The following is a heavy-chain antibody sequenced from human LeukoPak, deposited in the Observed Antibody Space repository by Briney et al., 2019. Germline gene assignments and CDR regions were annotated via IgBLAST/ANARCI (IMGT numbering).Heavy chain of an antibody. J-gene: IGHJ4*02. CDR1: GGSFSGYY. Sequence: PSETLSLTCAVYGGSFSGYYWSWIRQPPGKGLEWIGEINHSGSTNYNPSLKSRVTISVDTSKNQFSLKLSSVTAADTAVYYCARSKVKSYDSSGYPAYWGQGTLVTVSS. V-gene: IGHV4-34*01. CDR2: INHSGST. D-gene: IGHD3-22*01. CDR3: ARSKVKSYDSSGYPAY.